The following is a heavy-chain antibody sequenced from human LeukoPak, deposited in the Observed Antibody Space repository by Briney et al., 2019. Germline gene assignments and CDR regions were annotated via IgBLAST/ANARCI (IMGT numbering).Heavy chain of an antibody. D-gene: IGHD6-13*01. CDR3: ARGFPSSSWYSRRRDFDY. CDR1: GYTFTSYY. Sequence: ASVKVSCKASGYTFTSYYMHWVRQAPGQGLEWMGIMNPSGGSTSYAQKFQGRVTMTRDTSTSTVYMELSSLRSEDTAVYYCARGFPSSSWYSRRRDFDYWGQGTLVTVSS. V-gene: IGHV1-46*01. CDR2: MNPSGGST. J-gene: IGHJ4*02.